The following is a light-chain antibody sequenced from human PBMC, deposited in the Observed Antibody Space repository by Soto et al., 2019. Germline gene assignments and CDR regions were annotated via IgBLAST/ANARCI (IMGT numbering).Light chain of an antibody. CDR1: QSVSSNN. CDR3: QQYGRSPFT. V-gene: IGKV3-20*01. Sequence: EIVLTQSPGTLSLSPGERATLSCRASQSVSSNNLAWNQQRPGQAPRVVIYGASTRATGIPEKFSGCGSGTDFPLTISRLEPEDFAVYSCQQYGRSPFTFGPGTKVDIK. CDR2: GAS. J-gene: IGKJ3*01.